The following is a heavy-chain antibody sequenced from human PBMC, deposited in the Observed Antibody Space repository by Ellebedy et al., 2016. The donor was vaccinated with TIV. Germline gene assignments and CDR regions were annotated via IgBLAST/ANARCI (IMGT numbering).Heavy chain of an antibody. J-gene: IGHJ3*02. CDR3: ARAPPPRGDRSADAFDI. D-gene: IGHD7-27*01. Sequence: AASVKVSCKASGGTFSSYSINWVRQAPGQGLEWMGRIIPILDITTYAQNFHGRVTITADKSTSTAYMELSILRSEDTAVYYCARAPPPRGDRSADAFDIWGQGTMVTVSS. CDR2: IIPILDIT. V-gene: IGHV1-69*04. CDR1: GGTFSSYS.